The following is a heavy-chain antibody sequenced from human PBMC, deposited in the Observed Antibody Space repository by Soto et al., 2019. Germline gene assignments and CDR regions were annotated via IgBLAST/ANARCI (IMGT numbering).Heavy chain of an antibody. V-gene: IGHV3-9*01. CDR1: GFTFGDYA. CDR3: AKVARLHSGFDP. D-gene: IGHD5-18*01. Sequence: EVQLVQSGGGLVQPGRSLRLSCAASGFTFGDYAMHWVRQAPGKGLEWVSSISWNSGTIKYADSVKGRFTISRDNAKNAQYLQKSSLRAEDTVLYYCAKVARLHSGFDPWGQGTLVTVSS. CDR2: ISWNSGTI. J-gene: IGHJ5*02.